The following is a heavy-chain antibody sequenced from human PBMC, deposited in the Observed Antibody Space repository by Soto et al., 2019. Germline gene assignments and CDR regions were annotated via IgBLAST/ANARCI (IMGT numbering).Heavy chain of an antibody. CDR3: ARHYPFGSGSYSPYYFDS. CDR1: GGSISSSSYY. D-gene: IGHD3-10*01. V-gene: IGHV4-39*01. J-gene: IGHJ4*02. CDR2: VYYSGTA. Sequence: SETLSLTCTVSGGSISSSSYYWAWIRQPPGEGLDWIGNVYYSGTAYYNPSLKSRITISVDTSKNQFSLKLNSVTAADTAVYYCARHYPFGSGSYSPYYFDSWGQGTLVTVSS.